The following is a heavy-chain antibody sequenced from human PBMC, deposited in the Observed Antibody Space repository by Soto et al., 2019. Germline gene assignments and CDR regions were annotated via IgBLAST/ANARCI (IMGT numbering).Heavy chain of an antibody. V-gene: IGHV4-34*01. D-gene: IGHD4-17*01. CDR2: INHSGST. Sequence: QVQLQQWGAGLLKPSETLSLTCAVYGGSFSGYYWCWIRQPPGKGLERIGEINHSGSTNYNPSLKRRVTMSVDNSKSQFSLKLSSVTAADTAVDYCARAENGGGFDYWGQGTLVTVAS. J-gene: IGHJ4*02. CDR3: ARAENGGGFDY. CDR1: GGSFSGYY.